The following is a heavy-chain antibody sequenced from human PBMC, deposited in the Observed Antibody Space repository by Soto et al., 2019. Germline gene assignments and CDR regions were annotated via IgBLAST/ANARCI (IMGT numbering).Heavy chain of an antibody. CDR3: ARGFTIFGVVIPYYYYYGMDV. CDR1: GFTFGSYA. J-gene: IGHJ6*02. D-gene: IGHD3-3*01. CDR2: ISYDGSNK. V-gene: IGHV3-30-3*01. Sequence: PGGSLRLSCAASGFTFGSYAMHWVRQAPGKGLEWVAVISYDGSNKYYADSVKGRFTISRDNSKNTLYLQMNSLRAEDTAVYYCARGFTIFGVVIPYYYYYGMDVWGQGTTVTVSS.